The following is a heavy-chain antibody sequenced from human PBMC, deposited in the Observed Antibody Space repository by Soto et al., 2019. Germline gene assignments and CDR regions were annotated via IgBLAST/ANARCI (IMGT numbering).Heavy chain of an antibody. V-gene: IGHV3-33*01. D-gene: IGHD5-18*01. CDR2: ICYDGSNK. J-gene: IGHJ4*02. Sequence: HPGGSLRLSFAASGFTFSSYGMHWVRQAPGKGLEWVEFICYDGSNKYYADSVKVRFTISRDNSKNTLYLQMNSLRAEETAVYYCARNLGYSYRPTLDXWGQGTLVTVSX. CDR1: GFTFSSYG. CDR3: ARNLGYSYRPTLDX.